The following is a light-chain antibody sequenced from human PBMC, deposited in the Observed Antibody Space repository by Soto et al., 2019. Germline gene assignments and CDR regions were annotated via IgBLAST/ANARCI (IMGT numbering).Light chain of an antibody. CDR3: QTRGTGFPWV. CDR1: SGHSSYA. J-gene: IGLJ3*02. Sequence: QLVLTQSPSASASLGASVKLTCTLSSGHSSYAIACHQQQPEKGPRYLMKLNSDGSHSKGDGIPDRFSGSSSGAERYLTISSLQSEDEADYYCQTRGTGFPWVFGGGTKLTVL. V-gene: IGLV4-69*01. CDR2: LNSDGSH.